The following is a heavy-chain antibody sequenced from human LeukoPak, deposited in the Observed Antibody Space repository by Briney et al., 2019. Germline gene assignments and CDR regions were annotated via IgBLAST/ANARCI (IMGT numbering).Heavy chain of an antibody. Sequence: SETLSLTCTVSGGSISSSNYYWGWIRQPPGKGLEWIGSIYYSGSTYHNPSLKSRVTISVDTSKNQFSLKLSSVTAADTAVYYCARLVATSRFDPWGQGTLVTVSS. D-gene: IGHD5-12*01. CDR1: GGSISSSNYY. CDR3: ARLVATSRFDP. CDR2: IYYSGST. J-gene: IGHJ5*02. V-gene: IGHV4-39*01.